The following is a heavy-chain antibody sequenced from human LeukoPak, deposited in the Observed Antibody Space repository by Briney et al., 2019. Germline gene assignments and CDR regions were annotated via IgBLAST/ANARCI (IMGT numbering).Heavy chain of an antibody. CDR2: IYYSGST. J-gene: IGHJ4*02. CDR3: ARQLIVVVHNFDY. D-gene: IGHD3-22*01. Sequence: SETLSLTCAVYGGSFSGYYWSWIRQLPGKGLEWIGSIYYSGSTYYNPSLKSRVTISVDTSKNQFSLKLSSVTAADTAVYYCARQLIVVVHNFDYWGQGTLVTVSS. CDR1: GGSFSGYY. V-gene: IGHV4-34*01.